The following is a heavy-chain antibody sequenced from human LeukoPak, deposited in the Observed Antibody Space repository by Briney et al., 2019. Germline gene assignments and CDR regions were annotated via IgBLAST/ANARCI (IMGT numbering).Heavy chain of an antibody. CDR2: IYYSGST. J-gene: IGHJ4*02. Sequence: SETLSLTCTVSGGSISSSSYYWGWIRQPPGKGLEWIGSIYYSGSTYYNPSLKSRVTISVDTSKNQFSLKLSSVTAADTAVYYCARSLRTGVVPAGYFDYWGQGTLVTVSS. CDR3: ARSLRTGVVPAGYFDY. CDR1: GGSISSSSYY. V-gene: IGHV4-39*01. D-gene: IGHD2-2*01.